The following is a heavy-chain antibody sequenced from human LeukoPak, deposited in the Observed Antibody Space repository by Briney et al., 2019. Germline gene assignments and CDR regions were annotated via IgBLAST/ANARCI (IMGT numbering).Heavy chain of an antibody. D-gene: IGHD2-15*01. V-gene: IGHV4-34*01. CDR1: GGSFSGYY. J-gene: IGHJ4*02. CDR2: INHSGST. Sequence: SETLSLTCAVYGGSFSGYYWSWIRQPPGKGLEWIGEINHSGSTNYNPSLKSRVTISVDTSKNQFSLKLSSVTAADTAVYYCARGGGDCSCGSCYIENDYWGQGTLVTVSS. CDR3: ARGGGDCSCGSCYIENDY.